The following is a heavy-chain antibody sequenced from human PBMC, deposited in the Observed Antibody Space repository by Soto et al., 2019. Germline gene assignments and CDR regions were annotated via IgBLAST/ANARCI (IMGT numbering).Heavy chain of an antibody. D-gene: IGHD1-26*01. Sequence: PGGSLRLSCATSGFTFHNAWMTWVRQAPGKGLEWVGRIKSKSDGGTTDYTSPVEGRFTISRDDSKNTLYVQMNSLKTEDTAMYYCATDLPWSYGALGFWGQGTLVTVSS. CDR3: ATDLPWSYGALGF. CDR2: IKSKSDGGTT. J-gene: IGHJ4*02. CDR1: GFTFHNAW. V-gene: IGHV3-15*01.